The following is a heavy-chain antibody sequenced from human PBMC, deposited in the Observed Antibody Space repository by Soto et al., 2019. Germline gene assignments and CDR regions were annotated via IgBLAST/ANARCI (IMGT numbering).Heavy chain of an antibody. Sequence: QVQVVESGGGVVQPGRSLRLSCAASGFTLSTYAMHWVRQAPGKGLEWLAVISYDGSRTHYAGSMEGRFTISRDTSKNTLYLQMNSLRPEDTAVYFCARDPGYRNGMDVWGQGTTVTVSS. D-gene: IGHD5-18*01. J-gene: IGHJ6*02. V-gene: IGHV3-30-3*01. CDR1: GFTLSTYA. CDR3: ARDPGYRNGMDV. CDR2: ISYDGSRT.